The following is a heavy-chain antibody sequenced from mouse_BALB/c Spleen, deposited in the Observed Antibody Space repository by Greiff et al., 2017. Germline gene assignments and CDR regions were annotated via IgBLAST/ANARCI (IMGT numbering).Heavy chain of an antibody. V-gene: IGHV3-2*02. J-gene: IGHJ3*01. CDR2: ISYSGST. CDR3: ATLDRYEYDGFAY. D-gene: IGHD2-4*01. Sequence: DVKLVESGPGLVKPSQSLSLTCTVTGYSITSDYAWNCIRQFPGNKLEWMGYISYSGSTSYNPSLNSRISITRDTSKNQFFLQLNSVTTEDTATYYCATLDRYEYDGFAYWGQGTLVTVSA. CDR1: GYSITSDYA.